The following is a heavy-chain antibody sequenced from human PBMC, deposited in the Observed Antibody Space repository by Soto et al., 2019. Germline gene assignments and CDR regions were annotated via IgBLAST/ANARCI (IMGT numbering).Heavy chain of an antibody. D-gene: IGHD2-15*01. V-gene: IGHV4-34*01. CDR2: INHSGST. Sequence: QVQLQQWGAGLLKPSETLSLTCAVYGGSFSGYYWSWIRQPPGKGLEWIGEINHSGSTNYNPSLTNQVTIQVATSKNQFSLKLSSVTAADTAVYYCARALGYCSGGSCYKHRRAEYFQHWGQGTLVTVSS. CDR3: ARALGYCSGGSCYKHRRAEYFQH. CDR1: GGSFSGYY. J-gene: IGHJ1*01.